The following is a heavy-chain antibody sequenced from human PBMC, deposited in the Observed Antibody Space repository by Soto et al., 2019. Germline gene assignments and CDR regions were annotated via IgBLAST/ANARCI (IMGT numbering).Heavy chain of an antibody. CDR2: INPDGSTT. D-gene: IGHD4-4*01. CDR3: ARVPTTVTTPGMDV. V-gene: IGHV3-74*01. CDR1: GFTFSIYW. J-gene: IGHJ6*02. Sequence: WGSLRLSCAASGFTFSIYWMQWVRQAPGEGLMWVSRINPDGSTTSYADSVKGRFTISRDNAKNTLYLQMNSLRVEDTAVYYCARVPTTVTTPGMDVWGQGTTVTVSS.